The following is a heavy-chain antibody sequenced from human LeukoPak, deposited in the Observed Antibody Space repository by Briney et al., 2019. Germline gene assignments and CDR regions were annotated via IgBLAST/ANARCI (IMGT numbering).Heavy chain of an antibody. CDR2: INPNSGGT. CDR1: GYTFTGYY. J-gene: IGHJ5*02. D-gene: IGHD5-18*01. V-gene: IGHV1-2*02. CDR3: ARDTAMVTYWFDP. Sequence: ASVKVSCKASGYTFTGYYMHWVRQAPGQGPEWMGWINPNSGGTNYAQKFQGRVTMTRDTPISTAYMELSRLRSDDTAVYYCARDTAMVTYWFDPWGQGTLVTVSS.